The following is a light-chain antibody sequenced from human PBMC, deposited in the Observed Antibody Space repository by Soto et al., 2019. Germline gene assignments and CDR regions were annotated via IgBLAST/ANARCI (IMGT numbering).Light chain of an antibody. CDR3: AAWDDTLSGPV. CDR1: SSNIGSYY. V-gene: IGLV1-47*02. CDR2: TDN. J-gene: IGLJ3*02. Sequence: QSVLTQPPSVSATPGQGVTISCSGSSSNIGSYYAFWYQVPPGTAPKLLINTDNRRPSGVPARFSGSKSGASATLAISGLRSEDEGDYYCAAWDDTLSGPVFGGGTKLTVL.